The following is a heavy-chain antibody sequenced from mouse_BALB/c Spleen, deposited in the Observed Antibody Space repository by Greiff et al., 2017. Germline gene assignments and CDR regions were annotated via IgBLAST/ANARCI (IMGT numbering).Heavy chain of an antibody. Sequence: KESGPGILQPSQTLSLTCSFSGFSLSTYGIGVGWIRQPSGKGLEWLAHIWWNDNKYYNTALKSRLTISKDTSNNQVFLKIASVDTADTATYYCAPMITTGTWFAYWGQGTLVTVSA. CDR2: IWWNDNK. CDR3: APMITTGTWFAY. D-gene: IGHD2-4*01. CDR1: GFSLSTYGIG. V-gene: IGHV8-11*01. J-gene: IGHJ3*01.